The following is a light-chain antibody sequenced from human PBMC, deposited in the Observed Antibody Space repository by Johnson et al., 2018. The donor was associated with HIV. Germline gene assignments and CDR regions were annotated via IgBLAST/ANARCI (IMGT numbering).Light chain of an antibody. CDR2: ENN. CDR3: GTWDSSLSAHYV. J-gene: IGLJ1*01. CDR1: SSNIGNNY. Sequence: QSVLTQPPSVSAAPGQKVTISCSGSSSNIGNNYVSWYQQLPGTAPKLLIYENNKRPSGIPDRFSGSKSGTSATLGITGLQTGYEADYYCGTWDSSLSAHYVFGTGTKCTVL. V-gene: IGLV1-51*02.